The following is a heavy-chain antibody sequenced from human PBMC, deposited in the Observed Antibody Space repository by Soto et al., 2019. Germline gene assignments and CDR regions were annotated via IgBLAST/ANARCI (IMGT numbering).Heavy chain of an antibody. J-gene: IGHJ4*02. CDR3: VTSYGSGYRAFDF. D-gene: IGHD3-10*01. V-gene: IGHV1-69*02. CDR1: GDTFNFYT. Sequence: QVQLVQSGSDVKKAGSSVKVSCKASGDTFNFYTINWVRQAPGLGLEWMGRFNPILSMSNYAQKFEGRVTITADKSTNTAYMDLSRLRVEDTAMYYCVTSYGSGYRAFDFWGQGALVTVSS. CDR2: FNPILSMS.